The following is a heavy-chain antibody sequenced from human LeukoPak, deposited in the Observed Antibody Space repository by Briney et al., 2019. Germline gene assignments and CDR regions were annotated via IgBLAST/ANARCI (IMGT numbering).Heavy chain of an antibody. Sequence: SVKVSCKASGGTFSSYALSWVRQAPGQGLEWMGGIIPIFGTANYAQKFQGRVTITADESTSTVYMELSSLRSEDTAVYYCARDSEVRRNLWHYWGQGTLVTVSS. J-gene: IGHJ4*02. CDR2: IIPIFGTA. V-gene: IGHV1-69*13. CDR1: GGTFSSYA. D-gene: IGHD3-10*01. CDR3: ARDSEVRRNLWHY.